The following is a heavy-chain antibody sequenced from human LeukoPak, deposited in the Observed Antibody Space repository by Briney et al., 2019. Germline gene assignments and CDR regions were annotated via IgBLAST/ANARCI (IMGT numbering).Heavy chain of an antibody. D-gene: IGHD3-16*01. Sequence: GGSLRLSCAASGFTFSSYAMHWVRQAPGKGLEWVAVISYDGSNKYYADSVKGRFTISRDNSKNTLYLQMNSLRAEDTAVYYCARSLRLGELFGYWGQGTLVTVSS. CDR3: ARSLRLGELFGY. CDR1: GFTFSSYA. J-gene: IGHJ4*02. V-gene: IGHV3-30*04. CDR2: ISYDGSNK.